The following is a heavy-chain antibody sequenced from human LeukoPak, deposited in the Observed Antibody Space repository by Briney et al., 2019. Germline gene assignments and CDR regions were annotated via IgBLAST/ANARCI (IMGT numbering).Heavy chain of an antibody. V-gene: IGHV3-11*01. CDR1: GFTFDDYG. Sequence: GGSLRLSCAASGFTFDDYGMSWVRQAPGKGLEWVSYISSSSSTIYYADSVKGRFTISRDNAKNSLFLQMNSLRAEDTAVYYCARVLRYCSGGNCYSGGLGYMDVWGKGTTVTISS. D-gene: IGHD2-15*01. J-gene: IGHJ6*03. CDR2: ISSSSSTI. CDR3: ARVLRYCSGGNCYSGGLGYMDV.